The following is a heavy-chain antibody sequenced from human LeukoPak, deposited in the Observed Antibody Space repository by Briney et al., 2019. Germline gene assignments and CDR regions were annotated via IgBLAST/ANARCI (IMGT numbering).Heavy chain of an antibody. CDR1: GDSISSGGYY. Sequence: SETLSLTCTVSGDSISSGGYYWSWIRHHPGKGLEWIGYTYYGGSTYYTPTLDSRVSISIDTSAYQFSLKLSSVTAADTAVYYCARSGPHGGWYYFDYWGQGTLVTVSS. D-gene: IGHD6-19*01. V-gene: IGHV4-31*03. CDR3: ARSGPHGGWYYFDY. CDR2: TYYGGST. J-gene: IGHJ4*02.